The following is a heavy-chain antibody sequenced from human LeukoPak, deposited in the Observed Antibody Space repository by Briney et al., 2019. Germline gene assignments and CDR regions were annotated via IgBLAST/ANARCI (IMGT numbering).Heavy chain of an antibody. CDR3: ARLKLAVAGD. V-gene: IGHV4-34*01. D-gene: IGHD6-19*01. CDR2: INHSGST. J-gene: IGHJ4*02. Sequence: SETLSLTCAVYGGSFSGYYWSWIRQPPGKGLEWTGEINHSGSTNYNPSLKSRVTISVDTSKNQFPLKLSSVTAADTAVYHCARLKLAVAGDWGQGTLVTVSS. CDR1: GGSFSGYY.